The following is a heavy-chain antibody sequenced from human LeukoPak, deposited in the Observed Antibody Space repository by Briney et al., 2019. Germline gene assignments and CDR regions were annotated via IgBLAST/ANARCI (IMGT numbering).Heavy chain of an antibody. V-gene: IGHV1-2*02. D-gene: IGHD4-17*01. Sequence: ASVKVSCKASGYTFTDYYMHWVRQAPGQGLEWLGWITPNSGGTNYAQKFQGRVTMTRNTSITTAYMELSRLRSDDTALYYCAKGAGDYEDYWGQGTLVTVSS. CDR1: GYTFTDYY. CDR3: AKGAGDYEDY. J-gene: IGHJ4*02. CDR2: ITPNSGGT.